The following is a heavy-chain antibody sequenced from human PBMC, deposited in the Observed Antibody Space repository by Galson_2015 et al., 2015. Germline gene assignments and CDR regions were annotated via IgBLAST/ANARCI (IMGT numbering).Heavy chain of an antibody. Sequence: SLRLSCAASGFTFSSYGMHWVRQAPGKGLEWVAVIWYDGSNKYYADSVKGRFTISRDNSKNTLYLQMNSLRAEDTAVYYCAKDSYGSGSPPDYWGQGTLVTVSS. CDR2: IWYDGSNK. J-gene: IGHJ4*02. V-gene: IGHV3-33*06. CDR1: GFTFSSYG. CDR3: AKDSYGSGSPPDY. D-gene: IGHD6-19*01.